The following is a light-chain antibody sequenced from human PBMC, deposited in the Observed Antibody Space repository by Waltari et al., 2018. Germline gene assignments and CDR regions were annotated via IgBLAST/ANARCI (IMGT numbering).Light chain of an antibody. V-gene: IGKV2-30*02. CDR3: MQGIHWPYT. CDR2: RVS. CDR1: QSLVHSDGNTH. J-gene: IGKJ2*01. Sequence: EVVMTQSPLSLPVTLGQPASISCKSSQSLVHSDGNTHLNWFQQRPGQSPRRLFYRVSSRESGVPDRFSGSGSGTDFTLKISRVEAEDVGVYYCMQGIHWPYTFGQGTRLDIK.